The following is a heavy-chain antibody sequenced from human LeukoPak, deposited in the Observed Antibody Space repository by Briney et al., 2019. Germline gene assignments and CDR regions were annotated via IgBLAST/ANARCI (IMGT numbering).Heavy chain of an antibody. J-gene: IGHJ6*02. V-gene: IGHV3-23*01. CDR1: GFTFSSYA. CDR2: ISGSDYST. D-gene: IGHD3-22*01. CDR3: ARAYDSSGYYYVYYGMDV. Sequence: GGSLRLSCAASGFTFSSYAMTWVRQAPGKGLEWVSTISGSDYSTYYADSVKGRFTISRDNSKNTLYLQMNSLRAEDTAVYYCARAYDSSGYYYVYYGMDVWGQGTTVTVSS.